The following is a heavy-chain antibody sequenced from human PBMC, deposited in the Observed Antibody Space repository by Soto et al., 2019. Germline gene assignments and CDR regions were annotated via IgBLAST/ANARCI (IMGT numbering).Heavy chain of an antibody. J-gene: IGHJ4*01. CDR3: VKDSYADFHRVLSTAEYFFDY. V-gene: IGHV3-9*01. CDR1: GFTFDDYA. D-gene: IGHD2-15*01. CDR2: ITLNSGKI. Sequence: GGSLRLSCTASGFTFDDYAIHWVRQGPGRGLEWVSGITLNSGKIAYADSVKGRFTIARDDDNNSLYLQMNSLRPEDTALYYCVKDSYADFHRVLSTAEYFFDYWGHGTLVTVSS.